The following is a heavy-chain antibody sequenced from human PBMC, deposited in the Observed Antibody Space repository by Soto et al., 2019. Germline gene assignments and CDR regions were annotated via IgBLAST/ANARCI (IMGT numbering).Heavy chain of an antibody. CDR1: GGSFSGYY. V-gene: IGHV4-34*01. J-gene: IGHJ5*02. D-gene: IGHD3-10*01. CDR2: INHSGST. Sequence: SETLSLTCAVYGGSFSGYYWSWIRQPPGKGLEWIGEINHSGSTNYNPSLKSRVTISVDTSKNQFSLKLSSVTAADTAVYYCARDRLLWFGTPVLFDPWGQRSLVTGSS. CDR3: ARDRLLWFGTPVLFDP.